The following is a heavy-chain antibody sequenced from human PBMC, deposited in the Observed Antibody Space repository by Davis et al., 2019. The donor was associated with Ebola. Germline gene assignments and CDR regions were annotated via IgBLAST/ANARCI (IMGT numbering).Heavy chain of an antibody. CDR2: INAGNGNT. J-gene: IGHJ4*02. CDR1: GYTFTSYA. Sequence: ASVKVSCKASGYTFTSYAMHWVRQAPGQRLEWMGWINAGNGNTKYSQKFQGRVTITRDTSASTAYMELSSLRSEDTAVYYCATPAIAAAGNVYWGQGTLVTVSS. V-gene: IGHV1-3*01. D-gene: IGHD6-13*01. CDR3: ATPAIAAAGNVY.